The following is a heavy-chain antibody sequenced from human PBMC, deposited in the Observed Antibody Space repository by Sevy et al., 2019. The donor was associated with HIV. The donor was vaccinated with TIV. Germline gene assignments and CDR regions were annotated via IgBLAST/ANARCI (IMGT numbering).Heavy chain of an antibody. J-gene: IGHJ5*02. V-gene: IGHV3-21*01. CDR2: ISSSSSYI. CDR1: GFTFSSYS. D-gene: IGHD2-15*01. Sequence: GGSLRLSCAASGFTFSSYSMDWVRQAPGKGLEWVSSISSSSSYIYYADSVKGRFTISRDNAKNSLYLQMNSLRAEDTAVYYCASLMVVAALNWFDPWGQGTLVTVSS. CDR3: ASLMVVAALNWFDP.